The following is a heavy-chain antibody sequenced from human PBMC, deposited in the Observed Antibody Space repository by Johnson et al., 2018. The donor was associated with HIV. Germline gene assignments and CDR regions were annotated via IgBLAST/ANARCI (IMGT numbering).Heavy chain of an antibody. D-gene: IGHD3-16*01. Sequence: VQLVESGGGVVQPGRSLRLSCGASGFTFNDHWMQWVRQAPGKGLVWVSRINGDGSRTSYADSVKGRFTIARDNAKNTLFLEMKSLRAEDTAVYYCVRTSCTGARCLGYDPFDVWGQGTMVTV. J-gene: IGHJ3*01. CDR1: GFTFNDHW. V-gene: IGHV3-74*01. CDR2: INGDGSRT. CDR3: VRTSCTGARCLGYDPFDV.